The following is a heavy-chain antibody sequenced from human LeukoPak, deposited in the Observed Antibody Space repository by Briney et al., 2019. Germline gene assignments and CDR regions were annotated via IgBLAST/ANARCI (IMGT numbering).Heavy chain of an antibody. CDR1: GGSISSSNW. CDR2: IYHSGST. V-gene: IGHV4-4*02. D-gene: IGHD6-13*01. Sequence: SETLSLTCAVSGGSISSSNWWSWVRPPPGKGLEWIGEIYHSGSTNYNPSLKGRVTISVDTSKNQFSLKLSSVTAADTAVYYCARAWGYASSRYYFDYWGQGTLVTVSS. J-gene: IGHJ4*02. CDR3: ARAWGYASSRYYFDY.